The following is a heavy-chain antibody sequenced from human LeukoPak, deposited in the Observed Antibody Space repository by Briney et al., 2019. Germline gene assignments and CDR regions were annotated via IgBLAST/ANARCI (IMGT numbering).Heavy chain of an antibody. J-gene: IGHJ3*02. V-gene: IGHV3-30-3*01. CDR1: GFTFSSYA. Sequence: GGSLRLSCAASGFTFSSYAMHWVRQAPGKGLEWVAVISYDGSNKYYADSVKGRFTISRDNSKNTLYLQMNSLRAEDTAVYYCARSTLGDSSGYYWHDAFDIWGQGTMVTVSS. D-gene: IGHD3-22*01. CDR2: ISYDGSNK. CDR3: ARSTLGDSSGYYWHDAFDI.